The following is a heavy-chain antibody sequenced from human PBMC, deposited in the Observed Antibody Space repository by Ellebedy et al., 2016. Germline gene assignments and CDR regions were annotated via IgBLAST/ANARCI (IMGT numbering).Heavy chain of an antibody. D-gene: IGHD5-12*01. Sequence: GGSLRLXXAASGFTVSSNYMSWVRQAPGKGLEWVSVIYSGGSTYYADSVKGRFTISRDNSKNTLYLQMNSLRAEDTAVYYCARGQVATISGSLYHYYYYGMDVWGQGTTVTVSS. CDR3: ARGQVATISGSLYHYYYYGMDV. CDR1: GFTVSSNY. J-gene: IGHJ6*02. CDR2: IYSGGST. V-gene: IGHV3-53*01.